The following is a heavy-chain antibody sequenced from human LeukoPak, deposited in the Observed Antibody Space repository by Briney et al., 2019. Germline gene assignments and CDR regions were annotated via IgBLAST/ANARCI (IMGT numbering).Heavy chain of an antibody. V-gene: IGHV1-46*01. CDR1: GYTFTSYY. CDR3: ARGGIGTEEYYYYYYMDV. Sequence: ASVKVSCKASGYTFTSYYMHSVRQAPGQGLEWMGIINPSGGSTSYAQKFQGRVTMTRDMSTSTVYMELSSLRSEDTAVYYCARGGIGTEEYYYYYYMDVWGKGTTVTVSS. J-gene: IGHJ6*03. D-gene: IGHD7-27*01. CDR2: INPSGGST.